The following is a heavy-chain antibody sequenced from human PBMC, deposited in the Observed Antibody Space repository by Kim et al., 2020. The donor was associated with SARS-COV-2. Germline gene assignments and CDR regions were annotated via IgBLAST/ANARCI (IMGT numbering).Heavy chain of an antibody. CDR1: GFTFSSYS. V-gene: IGHV3-21*01. J-gene: IGHJ6*02. Sequence: GGSLRLSCVASGFTFSSYSMNWVRQAPGKGLEWVSFISSSSRYIYYADSVKGRFTISRDNAKNSLYLQMNSLRAEDTAVYYCARDIVKAVASGMDVWGQGATFTVSS. CDR3: ARDIVKAVASGMDV. D-gene: IGHD6-19*01. CDR2: ISSSSRYI.